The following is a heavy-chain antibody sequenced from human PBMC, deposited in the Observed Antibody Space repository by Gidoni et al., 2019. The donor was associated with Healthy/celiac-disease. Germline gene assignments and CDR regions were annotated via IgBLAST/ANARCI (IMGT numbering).Heavy chain of an antibody. D-gene: IGHD2-2*01. V-gene: IGHV3-15*01. CDR2: IKSKTDGGTT. CDR1: GFTFSHAW. CDR3: TTTYCSSTSCLLYYYYYMDV. Sequence: EVQLVESGGGLVKPGGSLRLSCAASGFTFSHAWMSWVSQAPGKGLEWVGRIKSKTDGGTTDYAAPVKGRFTISRDDSKNTLYLQMNSLKTEDTAVYYCTTTYCSSTSCLLYYYYYMDVWGKGTTVTVSS. J-gene: IGHJ6*03.